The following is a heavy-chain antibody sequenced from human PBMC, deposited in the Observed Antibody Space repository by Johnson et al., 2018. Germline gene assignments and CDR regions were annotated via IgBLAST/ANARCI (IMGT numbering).Heavy chain of an antibody. CDR3: AKDGSGWPPEYFQH. V-gene: IGHV3-23*04. CDR2: ISGSGGSP. D-gene: IGHD6-19*01. Sequence: VQLVESGGGLVQPGGSLRLTCAASGFTFSSYAMSWVRQAPGKGLEWVSAISGSGGSPYYADAVKGRFTIARDNSKNTRYLQMNSLRAEDKAVYYWAKDGSGWPPEYFQHWGQGTLVTVSS. CDR1: GFTFSSYA. J-gene: IGHJ1*01.